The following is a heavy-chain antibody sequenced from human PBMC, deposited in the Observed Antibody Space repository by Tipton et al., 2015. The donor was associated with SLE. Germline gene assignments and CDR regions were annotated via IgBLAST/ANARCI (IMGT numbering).Heavy chain of an antibody. V-gene: IGHV4-39*07. Sequence: TLSLTCTVSGGSISSSSYYWGWIRQPPGKGLEWIGSIYYSGSTYYNPSLKSRVTISVDTSKNQFSLKLSSVTAADTAVYYCAREEVGATKGFDYWGQGTLVTVSS. CDR2: IYYSGST. J-gene: IGHJ4*02. CDR3: AREEVGATKGFDY. CDR1: GGSISSSSYY. D-gene: IGHD1-26*01.